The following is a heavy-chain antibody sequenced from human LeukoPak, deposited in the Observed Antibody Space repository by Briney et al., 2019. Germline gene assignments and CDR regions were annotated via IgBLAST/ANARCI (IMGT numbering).Heavy chain of an antibody. V-gene: IGHV3-30-3*01. D-gene: IGHD6-13*01. Sequence: PGRSLRLSCAASGFPFSASPMHWVRQAPGKGLEWVAIISYDGSSKYYADSVKGRFTISRDSSKNTLYLQMNSLRDEDTAVYYCARGSGNSRSWYIVRDGMDVWGQGTTVTVSS. CDR1: GFPFSASP. J-gene: IGHJ6*02. CDR2: ISYDGSSK. CDR3: ARGSGNSRSWYIVRDGMDV.